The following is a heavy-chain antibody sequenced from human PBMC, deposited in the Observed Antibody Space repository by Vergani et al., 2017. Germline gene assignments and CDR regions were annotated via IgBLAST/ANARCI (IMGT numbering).Heavy chain of an antibody. J-gene: IGHJ5*02. D-gene: IGHD6-13*01. CDR2: SYTSGST. CDR3: AREGPGSSWYWFDP. CDR1: GGSISSGSYY. Sequence: QVQLQESGPGLVKPSQTLSLTCTVSGGSISSGSYYWSWIRQPAGKGLEWIGRSYTSGSTNYNPSLKSRVTISVDTSKNQFSLRLSSVTAADAAVDYCAREGPGSSWYWFDPWGQGTLVTVSS. V-gene: IGHV4-61*02.